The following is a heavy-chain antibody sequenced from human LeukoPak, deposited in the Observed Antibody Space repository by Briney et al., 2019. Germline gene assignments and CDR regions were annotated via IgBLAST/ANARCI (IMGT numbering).Heavy chain of an antibody. D-gene: IGHD4-17*01. Sequence: ASVKVSCKASGYTFTSYGISWVRQAPGQGLEWMGWISAYNGNTNYAQKLQGRVTMTTDTSTSTAYMELRSLRSDDTAVYYCARDQLPYGDYSPNADYWGQGTLVTVSS. J-gene: IGHJ4*02. CDR1: GYTFTSYG. CDR3: ARDQLPYGDYSPNADY. V-gene: IGHV1-18*01. CDR2: ISAYNGNT.